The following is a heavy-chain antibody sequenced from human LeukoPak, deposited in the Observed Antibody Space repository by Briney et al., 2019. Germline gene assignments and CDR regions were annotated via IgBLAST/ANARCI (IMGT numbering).Heavy chain of an antibody. CDR1: GFTFSSYA. J-gene: IGHJ6*03. CDR3: TKCAGYSYTNDMDV. V-gene: IGHV3-23*01. D-gene: IGHD6-13*01. Sequence: PGGSLRLSCAASGFTFSSYAMTWVRQAPGKGLEWVSAVSGSGGTTYHADSVKGRFTISRDNSKNTLFLRMNSLRVEDTAVYYCTKCAGYSYTNDMDVWGRGTTVTVSS. CDR2: VSGSGGTT.